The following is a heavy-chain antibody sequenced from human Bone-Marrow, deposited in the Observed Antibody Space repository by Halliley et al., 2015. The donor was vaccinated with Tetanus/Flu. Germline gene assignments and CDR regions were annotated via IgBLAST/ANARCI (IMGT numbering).Heavy chain of an antibody. V-gene: IGHV3-9*01. CDR3: VNTISIAGGDCGMDV. CDR1: GFRFGDYA. CDR2: MSWNSARI. D-gene: IGHD6-19*01. J-gene: IGHJ6*02. Sequence: SLRLSCAASGFRFGDYAMHWVRQAPGKGLEWVSGMSWNSARIGYADSVKGRFTISRDNAKNSLFLQMNSLRPEDTALYYCVNTISIAGGDCGMDVWGQGTTVTVSS.